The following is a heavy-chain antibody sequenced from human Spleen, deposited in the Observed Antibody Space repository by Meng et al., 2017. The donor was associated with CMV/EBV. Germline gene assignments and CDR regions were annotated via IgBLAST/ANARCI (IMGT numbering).Heavy chain of an antibody. CDR1: VFIVSSNY. CDR2: IYSGGST. J-gene: IGHJ4*02. CDR3: ARDPGSGWYYFDS. Sequence: GESLKISCAASVFIVSSNYMTWVRQAPGKGLEWVSLIYSGGSTYYADSVKGRFTISRDIPKNTLYLQMSSLRPEDTAVYYCARDPGSGWYYFDSWGQGTLVTVSS. D-gene: IGHD6-19*01. V-gene: IGHV3-66*02.